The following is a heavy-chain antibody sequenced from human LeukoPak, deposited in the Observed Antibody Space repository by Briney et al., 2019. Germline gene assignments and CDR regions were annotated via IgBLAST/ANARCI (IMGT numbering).Heavy chain of an antibody. D-gene: IGHD3-22*01. J-gene: IGHJ4*02. CDR2: IRRKAYGGTT. V-gene: IGHV3-49*04. Sequence: GGSLRLSCAVSGFTFSNFWMSWVRQAPGKGLEWVGFIRRKAYGGTTEYAASVKGRFTISRDDSKSIAYLQMNSLKTEDTAVYYCTRSYYYDSSDYYSYWGQGTLVTVSS. CDR1: GFTFSNFW. CDR3: TRSYYYDSSDYYSY.